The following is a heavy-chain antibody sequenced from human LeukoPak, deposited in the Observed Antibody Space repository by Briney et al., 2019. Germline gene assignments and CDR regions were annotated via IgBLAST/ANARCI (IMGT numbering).Heavy chain of an antibody. CDR1: GFTFSSYG. CDR2: ISYLGDDQ. J-gene: IGHJ6*02. Sequence: GGSLRLSCAASGFTFSSYGIHWIRQAPGKGLEWVAVISYLGDDQFYAESVKGRFTISRDNSKKTVFLQMNSLRGEDTAIYYCAKDRSSGPHYYYGMDAWGLGTTVIVSS. CDR3: AKDRSSGPHYYYGMDA. D-gene: IGHD6-25*01. V-gene: IGHV3-30*18.